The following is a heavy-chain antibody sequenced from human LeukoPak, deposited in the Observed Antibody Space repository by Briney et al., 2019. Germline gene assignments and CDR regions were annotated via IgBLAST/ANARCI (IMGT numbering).Heavy chain of an antibody. Sequence: GRSLRLSCAASGFTFSSYAMHWVRQAPGKGLEWVAVISYDGSNKYYADSVKGRFTISRDNSKNTLYLQMNSLRAEDTAVYYCARDRSLDYWGQGTLVTVSS. CDR3: ARDRSLDY. V-gene: IGHV3-30*04. CDR2: ISYDGSNK. D-gene: IGHD2-15*01. J-gene: IGHJ4*02. CDR1: GFTFSSYA.